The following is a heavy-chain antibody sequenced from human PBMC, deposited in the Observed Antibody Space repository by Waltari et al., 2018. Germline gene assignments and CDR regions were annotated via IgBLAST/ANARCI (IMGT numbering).Heavy chain of an antibody. CDR1: GFTFSSYA. CDR2: SSGGGGST. CDR3: AKDLVDYYGYYDSSGYYLGF. V-gene: IGHV3-23*01. D-gene: IGHD3-22*01. J-gene: IGHJ4*02. Sequence: EVQLLESGGGLVQPGGSLRLSCAASGFTFSSYAMSWVRQAPGKGLEWVSASSGGGGSTYYADSGKGRFTISRDNSKNTLYLQMNSLRAEDTAVYYCAKDLVDYYGYYDSSGYYLGFWGQGTLVTVSS.